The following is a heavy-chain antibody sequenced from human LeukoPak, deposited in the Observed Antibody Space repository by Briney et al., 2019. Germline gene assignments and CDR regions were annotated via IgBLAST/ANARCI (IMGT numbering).Heavy chain of an antibody. J-gene: IGHJ4*02. Sequence: ASVKVSCKASGYTFTGYYMHWVRQAPGQGLEWMGWINPNSGGTNYAQTFQGRVTMTRDTSISTAYMELSRLRADDTAVYYCATLYCGGDCPAYWGQGTLVTVSS. V-gene: IGHV1-2*02. CDR3: ATLYCGGDCPAY. CDR2: INPNSGGT. D-gene: IGHD2-21*02. CDR1: GYTFTGYY.